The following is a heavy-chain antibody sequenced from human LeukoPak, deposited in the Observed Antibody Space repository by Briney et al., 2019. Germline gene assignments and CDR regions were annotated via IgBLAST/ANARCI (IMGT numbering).Heavy chain of an antibody. Sequence: GGSLRLSCAASGFTFSSHEMNWGRQAPGKGLEWGSYISSGGDNIYYSDSVKGRFTIPRDNAKNSLYLQMNSLRAEDTAVYYCAREILYEDAFDVWGQGTVVTVSS. CDR2: ISSGGDNI. V-gene: IGHV3-48*03. CDR3: AREILYEDAFDV. D-gene: IGHD2/OR15-2a*01. J-gene: IGHJ3*01. CDR1: GFTFSSHE.